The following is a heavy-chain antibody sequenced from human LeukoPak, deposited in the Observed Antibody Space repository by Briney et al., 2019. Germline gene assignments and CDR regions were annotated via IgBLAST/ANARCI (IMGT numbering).Heavy chain of an antibody. CDR1: GYTFTGYY. Sequence: ASVKVSCKASGYTFTGYYMHWVRQAPGQGLEWMGWINPNSGGTNYAQKFQGWVTMTRDTSISTAYMELSRLRSDDTAVYYCARDPWNGSGSPGWFDPWGQGTLVTVSS. V-gene: IGHV1-2*04. CDR3: ARDPWNGSGSPGWFDP. CDR2: INPNSGGT. J-gene: IGHJ5*02. D-gene: IGHD3-10*01.